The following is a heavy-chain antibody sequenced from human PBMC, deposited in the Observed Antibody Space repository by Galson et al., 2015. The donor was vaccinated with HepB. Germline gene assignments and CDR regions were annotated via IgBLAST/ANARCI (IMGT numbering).Heavy chain of an antibody. J-gene: IGHJ3*02. CDR2: IIPIFGTA. V-gene: IGHV1-69*13. CDR3: ARGEGGLAYCGGDCYSGAFDI. CDR1: GGTFSSYA. Sequence: SVKVSCKASGGTFSSYAISWVRQAPGQGLEWMGGIIPIFGTANYAQKFQGRVTITADESTSTAYMELSSLRSEDTAVYYCARGEGGLAYCGGDCYSGAFDIWGQGTMVTVPS. D-gene: IGHD2-21*02.